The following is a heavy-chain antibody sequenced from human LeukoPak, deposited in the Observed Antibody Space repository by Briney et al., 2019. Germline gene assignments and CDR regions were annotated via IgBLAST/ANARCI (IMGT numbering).Heavy chain of an antibody. J-gene: IGHJ4*02. D-gene: IGHD5-18*01. V-gene: IGHV3-23*01. CDR2: ISGSGGST. Sequence: PGGSLRLSCAASGFTFSSYAMSWVRQAPGKGLEWVSAISGSGGSTYYADSVKGRFTISRDNSKNTLYLQMNSLRAVDTAVYYCAKDQTAMVTLSDYWGQGTLVTVSS. CDR1: GFTFSSYA. CDR3: AKDQTAMVTLSDY.